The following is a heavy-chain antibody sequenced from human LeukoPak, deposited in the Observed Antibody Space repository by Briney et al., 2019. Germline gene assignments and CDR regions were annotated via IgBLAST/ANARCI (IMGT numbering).Heavy chain of an antibody. CDR2: ICSSGSTI. CDR3: ARAPIAAAYIGGVFDY. J-gene: IGHJ4*02. CDR1: GFTFSSYE. V-gene: IGHV3-48*03. D-gene: IGHD6-13*01. Sequence: GGSLRLSCAASGFTFSSYEMNWVRQAPGKGLEWVSYICSSGSTIYYADSVKGRFTISRDNAKNSLYLQMNSLRAEDTAVYYCARAPIAAAYIGGVFDYWGQGTLVTVSS.